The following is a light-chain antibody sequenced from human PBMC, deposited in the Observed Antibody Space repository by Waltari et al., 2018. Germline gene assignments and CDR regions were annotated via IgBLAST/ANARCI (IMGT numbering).Light chain of an antibody. CDR3: QHFYSYPSG. CDR1: QAISRS. Sequence: AIQLTQSPSSLSASVGDRVTMTCLASQAISRSVAWFQQKPGKVPKLLIFEASDLEDGVPSSFSGSGGGTRFTLTISSLQPEDFATYYCQHFYSYPSGFGQGTRLEIK. J-gene: IGKJ5*01. CDR2: EAS. V-gene: IGKV1-13*02.